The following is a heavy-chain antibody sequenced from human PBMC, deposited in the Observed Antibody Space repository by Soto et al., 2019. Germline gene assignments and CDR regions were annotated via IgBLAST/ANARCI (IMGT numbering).Heavy chain of an antibody. CDR1: RFAVSDNY. D-gene: IGHD5-12*01. Sequence: EVHLVESGGGLVQPGGSLRLSCAASRFAVSDNYMSWVRQAPGKGLEFVSLIYSGGTTSYADSVKGRFTISSDNSKNTLYLQMNNLRAEDTAVYYCATRTITLPHWGQGTLVTVSS. J-gene: IGHJ4*02. CDR2: IYSGGTT. CDR3: ATRTITLPH. V-gene: IGHV3-66*01.